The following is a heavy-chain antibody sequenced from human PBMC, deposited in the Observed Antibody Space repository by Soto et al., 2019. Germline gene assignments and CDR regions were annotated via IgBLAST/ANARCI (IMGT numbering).Heavy chain of an antibody. J-gene: IGHJ6*02. CDR3: SAMDNYYYYGMDV. CDR1: GGSISSGDYY. D-gene: IGHD5-18*01. CDR2: IYYSGST. V-gene: IGHV4-30-4*01. Sequence: PSETLSLTCTVSGGSISSGDYYWSWIRQPPGKGLEWIGYIYYSGSTYYNPSLKSRVTISVDTSKNQFSLKLSSVTAADTAVYYCSAMDNYYYYGMDVWGQGTTVTVSS.